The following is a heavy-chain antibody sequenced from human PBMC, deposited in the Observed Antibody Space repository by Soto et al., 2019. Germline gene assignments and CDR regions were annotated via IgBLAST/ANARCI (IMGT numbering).Heavy chain of an antibody. D-gene: IGHD2-2*01. J-gene: IGHJ6*02. CDR1: VFTFSNPW. CDR3: TTGCSSTSCYYYYYGMDV. Sequence: GSLILASPASVFTFSNPWMSWVRQAPGQRLEWFGRIKSKTDGGTTDYAAPVKGRFTISRADSKNTLYLQMNSLKTEDTAVYYCTTGCSSTSCYYYYYGMDVWGQGTTVTVFS. V-gene: IGHV3-15*01. CDR2: IKSKTDGGTT.